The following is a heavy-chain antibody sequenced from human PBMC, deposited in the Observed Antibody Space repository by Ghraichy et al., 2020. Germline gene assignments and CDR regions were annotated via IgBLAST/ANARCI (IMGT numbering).Heavy chain of an antibody. Sequence: GGSLRLSCVVSEFTFSNHAMSWVRQAPGKGLDWVSGIRDSGDDTYYADSVKGRFTISRDNSKNTLFLQMNSLRAEDTAVYYCAKDRVRQLWQGGYFDYWGQGILVTVSS. CDR2: IRDSGDDT. D-gene: IGHD5-18*01. V-gene: IGHV3-23*01. CDR1: EFTFSNHA. CDR3: AKDRVRQLWQGGYFDY. J-gene: IGHJ4*02.